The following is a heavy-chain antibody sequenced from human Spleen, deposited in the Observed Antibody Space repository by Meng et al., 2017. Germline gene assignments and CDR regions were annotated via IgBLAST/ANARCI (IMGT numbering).Heavy chain of an antibody. V-gene: IGHV1-69*06. CDR3: ARYTSQLTYYYDTSGFYYFDY. CDR1: GGTFSSYA. D-gene: IGHD3-22*01. CDR2: IIPIFGTA. Sequence: SVKVSCKASGGTFSSYAISWVRQAPGQGLEWMGGIIPIFGTANYAQKFQGRVTITADKFTSTAYMELSGLRSEDTAVYYCARYTSQLTYYYDTSGFYYFDYWGQGTLVTVSS. J-gene: IGHJ4*02.